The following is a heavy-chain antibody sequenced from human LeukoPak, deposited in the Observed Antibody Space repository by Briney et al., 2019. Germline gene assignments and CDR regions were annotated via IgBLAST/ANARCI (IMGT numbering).Heavy chain of an antibody. CDR3: ARDRYWYFDL. J-gene: IGHJ2*01. V-gene: IGHV4-39*07. CDR1: GGSISSSSYY. CDR2: IYTSGST. Sequence: SETLSLTCTVSGGSISSSSYYWGWIRQPPGKGLEWIGRIYTSGSTNYNPSLKSRVTKSVDTSKNQHSLKLSSVTAADTAVYYCARDRYWYFDLWGRGTLVTVSS.